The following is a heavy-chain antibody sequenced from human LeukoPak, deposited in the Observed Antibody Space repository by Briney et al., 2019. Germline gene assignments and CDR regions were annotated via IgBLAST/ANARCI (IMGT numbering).Heavy chain of an antibody. CDR1: GFTVSSNY. CDR2: IYSGGST. V-gene: IGHV3-53*01. J-gene: IGHJ4*02. Sequence: GGSLRLSCAASGFTVSSNYMSWVRQAPGKGLEWVSVIYSGGSTYYADSVKGRFTISRDNSKNTLYLQMNSLRAEDTAVYYCASDSSGFYYFDYWGQGTLVTVSS. CDR3: ASDSSGFYYFDY. D-gene: IGHD3-22*01.